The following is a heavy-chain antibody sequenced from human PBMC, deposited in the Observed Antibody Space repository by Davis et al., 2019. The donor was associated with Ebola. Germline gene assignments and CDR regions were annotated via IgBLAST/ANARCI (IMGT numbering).Heavy chain of an antibody. CDR1: GFTFSSYA. D-gene: IGHD4-17*01. V-gene: IGHV3-23*01. Sequence: GGSLRLSCAASGFTFSSYAMTWARQVPGKGLEWVSAITSSGGSTYYADSVKGRFTVSRDNSKNTLFLQMNSLRAEDTAVYYCTRHVSGDFWYFDLWGRGTLVTVSS. J-gene: IGHJ2*01. CDR3: TRHVSGDFWYFDL. CDR2: ITSSGGST.